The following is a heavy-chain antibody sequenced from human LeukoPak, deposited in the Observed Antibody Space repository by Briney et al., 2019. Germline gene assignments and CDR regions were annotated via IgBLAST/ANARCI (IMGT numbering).Heavy chain of an antibody. V-gene: IGHV4-59*01. Sequence: SETLSLTCTVSGGSISSYYWSCIRQPPGKGLEWIGYIYYSGSTKYNPSLKSRVTISVDASKTQFSLKLNSVTAADTAVYYCARAREVAAAALAGEFDLWGRGTLVTVSS. CDR1: GGSISSYY. CDR3: ARAREVAAAALAGEFDL. J-gene: IGHJ2*01. CDR2: IYYSGST. D-gene: IGHD6-13*01.